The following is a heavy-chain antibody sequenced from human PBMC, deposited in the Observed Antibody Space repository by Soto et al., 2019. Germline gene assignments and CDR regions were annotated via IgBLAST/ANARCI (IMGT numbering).Heavy chain of an antibody. CDR1: GYPFTSYA. J-gene: IGHJ4*02. Sequence: GSVKVSFKASGYPFTSYAMHLVRQAPGQRLEWMGWINAGNGNTKYSQKFQGRVTITRDTSASTAYMELSSLRSEDTAVYYCARYWWGSNDAKFDYWGKGNLVTVSS. V-gene: IGHV1-3*01. D-gene: IGHD1-1*01. CDR3: ARYWWGSNDAKFDY. CDR2: INAGNGNT.